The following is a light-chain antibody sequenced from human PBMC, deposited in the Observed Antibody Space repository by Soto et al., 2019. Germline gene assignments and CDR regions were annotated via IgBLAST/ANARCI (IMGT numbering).Light chain of an antibody. CDR3: ISYTDSSAYV. V-gene: IGLV2-18*02. CDR2: GGT. J-gene: IGLJ1*01. Sequence: QSALTQPPSVSGSPGQSVTISCTGSSNDVASNYRVSWYQQPPGTAPKLVIYGGTNRPSGVPDRFSGSRSGNTASPTISGLQAEDEADYFCISYTDSSAYVFGTGTKVTVL. CDR1: SNDVASNYR.